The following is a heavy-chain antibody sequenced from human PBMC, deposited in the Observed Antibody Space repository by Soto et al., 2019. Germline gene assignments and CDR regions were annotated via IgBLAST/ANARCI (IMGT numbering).Heavy chain of an antibody. D-gene: IGHD3-3*01. J-gene: IGHJ4*02. CDR1: GGSFKSGSYY. CDR2: VYHTART. Sequence: SETLSLTCTVSGGSFKSGSYYWSWIRQPPGKGLEWIGDVYHTARTSYNPSLKSRVAISVDTSKNQLSLNLDSVTAADTAVYFCARDFAYFDSWGQGTLVTVSS. V-gene: IGHV4-61*01. CDR3: ARDFAYFDS.